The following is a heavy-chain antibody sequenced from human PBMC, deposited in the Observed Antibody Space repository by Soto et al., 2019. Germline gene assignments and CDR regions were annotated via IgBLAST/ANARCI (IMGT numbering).Heavy chain of an antibody. CDR2: IWYDGSNK. CDR1: GFTFRSYV. Sequence: GGSLRLSCAASGFTFRSYVMHRVRQAPGKGLELVAVIWYDGSNKYYADSVKGRFTISRDNSKNSLYLQMSSVRAEDTAVYYCARGARWLQLTPLDYWGQGTLGTVSS. J-gene: IGHJ4*02. V-gene: IGHV3-33*01. CDR3: ARGARWLQLTPLDY. D-gene: IGHD5-12*01.